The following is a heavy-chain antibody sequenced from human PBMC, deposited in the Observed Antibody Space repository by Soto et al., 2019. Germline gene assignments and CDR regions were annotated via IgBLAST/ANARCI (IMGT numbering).Heavy chain of an antibody. D-gene: IGHD3-3*01. Sequence: GSGPTLVNPTQTLTLTCTFSGFSLSTSGVGVGWIRQPPGKALEWLALIYWDDDKRYSPSLKSRLTITKDTSKNQVVLTMTNMDPVDTATYYCAHYYDFWSGYDYYGMDVWGQGTTVTVSS. V-gene: IGHV2-5*02. CDR1: GFSLSTSGVG. CDR3: AHYYDFWSGYDYYGMDV. CDR2: IYWDDDK. J-gene: IGHJ6*02.